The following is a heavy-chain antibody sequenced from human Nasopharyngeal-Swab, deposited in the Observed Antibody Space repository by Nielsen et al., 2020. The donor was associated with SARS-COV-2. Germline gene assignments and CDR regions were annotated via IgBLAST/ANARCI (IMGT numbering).Heavy chain of an antibody. CDR2: ISAYNGNT. J-gene: IGHJ4*02. CDR3: ARDNWDPERFDY. V-gene: IGHV1-18*01. D-gene: IGHD7-27*01. Sequence: ASVKVSCKASGYTFTSYGISWVRQAPGQGLEWMGWISAYNGNTNYAQKLQGRVTMTTDTSTSTACMELRSLRSDDTAVYYCARDNWDPERFDYWGQGTLVTVSS. CDR1: GYTFTSYG.